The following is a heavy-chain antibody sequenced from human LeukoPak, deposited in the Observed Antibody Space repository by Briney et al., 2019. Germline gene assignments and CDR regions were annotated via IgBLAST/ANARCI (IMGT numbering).Heavy chain of an antibody. CDR3: ARSYCSSTSCYWVLDY. CDR2: IYYSGST. CDR1: GGSISSYY. V-gene: IGHV4-59*01. J-gene: IGHJ4*02. D-gene: IGHD2-2*01. Sequence: PSETLSLTCTVSGGSISSYYWSWIRQPPGKGLEWIGYIYYSGSTNYNPSLKSRVTISVDTSKNQFSLKLSSVTAADTAVYYCARSYCSSTSCYWVLDYWGQGTLVTVSS.